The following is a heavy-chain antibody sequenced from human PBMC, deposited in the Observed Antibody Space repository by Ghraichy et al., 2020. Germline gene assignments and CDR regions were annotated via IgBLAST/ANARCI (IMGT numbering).Heavy chain of an antibody. Sequence: SCTVSGGSISSGSYYWSWIRQPAGKGLEWIGRIYTSGSTNYNPSLKSRVTISVETSKNQFSLKLSSVTAAEPAVNYCARELGYSLFDYWGQGTLVTVSS. CDR3: ARELGYSLFDY. D-gene: IGHD5-18*01. CDR1: GGSISSGSYY. CDR2: IYTSGST. J-gene: IGHJ4*02. V-gene: IGHV4-61*02.